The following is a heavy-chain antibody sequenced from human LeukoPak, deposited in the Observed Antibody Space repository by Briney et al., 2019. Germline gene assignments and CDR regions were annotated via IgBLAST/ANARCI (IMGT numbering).Heavy chain of an antibody. D-gene: IGHD3-16*02. CDR3: ARDPTGITFGGVIVRRYYFDY. J-gene: IGHJ4*02. CDR2: INHSGST. Sequence: PSETLSLTCAVYGGSFSGYYWSWVRQPPGKGLEWIGEINHSGSTNYNPSLTSGGTISVDTSKNQFSLKLISVTAADTAVYYCARDPTGITFGGVIVRRYYFDYWGQGTLVTVSS. CDR1: GGSFSGYY. V-gene: IGHV4-34*01.